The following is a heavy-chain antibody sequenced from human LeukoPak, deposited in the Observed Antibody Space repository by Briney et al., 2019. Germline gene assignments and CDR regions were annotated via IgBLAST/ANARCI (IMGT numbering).Heavy chain of an antibody. V-gene: IGHV3-48*04. J-gene: IGHJ4*02. D-gene: IGHD3-10*01. CDR1: GFTFSSYW. CDR3: ARDRGKTYYYGSGRAPNFDY. Sequence: PGGSLRLSCAASGFTFSSYWMHWVRQAPGKGLEWVSYISSSGSTIYYADSVKGRFTISRDNAKNSLYLQMNSLRAEDTAVYYCARDRGKTYYYGSGRAPNFDYWGQGTLVTVSS. CDR2: ISSSGSTI.